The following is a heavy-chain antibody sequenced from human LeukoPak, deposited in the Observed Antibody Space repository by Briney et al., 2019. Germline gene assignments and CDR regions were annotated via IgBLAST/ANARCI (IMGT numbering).Heavy chain of an antibody. CDR1: GYSISSGYY. Sequence: SETLSLTCAVSGYSISSGYYWGWIRQPPGKVLEWIGSISPSGNTYYNPSLKSRISISVDTSKNQFSLKLSSVTAADTAFYYCARRAYSDLYFDYWGQGTLVTVSS. J-gene: IGHJ4*02. D-gene: IGHD4-11*01. CDR3: ARRAYSDLYFDY. CDR2: ISPSGNT. V-gene: IGHV4-38-2*01.